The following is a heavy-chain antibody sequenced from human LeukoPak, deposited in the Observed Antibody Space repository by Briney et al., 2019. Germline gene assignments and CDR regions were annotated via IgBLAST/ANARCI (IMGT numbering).Heavy chain of an antibody. V-gene: IGHV4-34*01. Sequence: PSETLSLTCAVYGGSFSGYYWSWIRQPPGKGLEWIGEINHSGSTNYNPSLKSRVTISVDTSKNQFSLKLSSVTAADTAVYYCARRGIAAAGTGGFDYWGQGTLVTVSS. CDR3: ARRGIAAAGTGGFDY. CDR2: INHSGST. J-gene: IGHJ4*02. CDR1: GGSFSGYY. D-gene: IGHD6-13*01.